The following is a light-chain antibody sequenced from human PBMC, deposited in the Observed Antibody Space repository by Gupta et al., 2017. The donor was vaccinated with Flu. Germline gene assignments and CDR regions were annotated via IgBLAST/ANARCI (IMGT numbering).Light chain of an antibody. CDR3: AAWDDSLNGHYV. J-gene: IGLJ1*01. Sequence: SSNIGSNTVNWYQQVPGTSPKLLIYGSNQRPSGVPDRLAGSKSGTSASLAISGLQSEDEADYYCAAWDDSLNGHYVFGTGTKVTVL. V-gene: IGLV1-44*01. CDR1: SSNIGSNT. CDR2: GSN.